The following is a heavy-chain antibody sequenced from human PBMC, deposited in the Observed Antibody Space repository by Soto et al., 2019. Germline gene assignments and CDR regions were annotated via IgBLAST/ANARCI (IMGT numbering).Heavy chain of an antibody. J-gene: IGHJ2*01. Sequence: EVQLLESGGGLVQPGGSLRLSCAASGFTFSSYAMSWVRQAPGKGLEWVSASSGSGGSTYYADSVKGRFTISRDNSKNTLYLQMNSLRAEDTAVYYCAKDSQLWLPSVRYPGGYFDLWGRGTLVTVSS. D-gene: IGHD5-18*01. CDR1: GFTFSSYA. V-gene: IGHV3-23*01. CDR2: SSGSGGST. CDR3: AKDSQLWLPSVRYPGGYFDL.